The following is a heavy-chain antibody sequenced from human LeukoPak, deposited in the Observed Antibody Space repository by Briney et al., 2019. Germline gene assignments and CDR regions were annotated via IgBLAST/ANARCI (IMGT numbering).Heavy chain of an antibody. Sequence: ASVKVSCKASGGTFSSYAISWVRQAPGQGLEWKGWINPNGGGTNYAQKFQGRVTMTRDTSISTAYMELSRLRSDDTAVYYCALAGSALDYWGQGTLVTVSS. V-gene: IGHV1-2*02. J-gene: IGHJ4*02. CDR3: ALAGSALDY. CDR1: GGTFSSYA. D-gene: IGHD3-10*01. CDR2: INPNGGGT.